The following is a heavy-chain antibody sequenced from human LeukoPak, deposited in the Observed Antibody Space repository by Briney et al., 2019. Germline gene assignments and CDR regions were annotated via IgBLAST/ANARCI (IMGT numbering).Heavy chain of an antibody. D-gene: IGHD1-1*01. J-gene: IGHJ4*02. CDR2: IYYSGST. CDR3: ARDLDEPYYFDY. Sequence: SETLSLTCTVSGGSISSYYWGWIRQPPGKGLEWIGSIYYSGSTYYNPSLKSRVTISVDTSKNQFSLKLSSVTAADTAVYYCARDLDEPYYFDYWGQGTLVTVSS. V-gene: IGHV4-39*07. CDR1: GGSISSYY.